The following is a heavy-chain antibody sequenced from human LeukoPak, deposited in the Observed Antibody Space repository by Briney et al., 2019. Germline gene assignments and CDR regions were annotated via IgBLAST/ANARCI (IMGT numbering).Heavy chain of an antibody. D-gene: IGHD2-2*01. CDR2: ISQSGST. CDR1: GGSISSGGYS. CDR3: ARSHCSSTSCYVEEYYMDV. J-gene: IGHJ6*03. V-gene: IGHV4-30-2*01. Sequence: SETLSLTCTVSGGSISSGGYSWSWIRQPPGKGLEWVGYISQSGSTYYNPFLKSRVTISVDRSKNQFSLKLSSVTAADTAVYYCARSHCSSTSCYVEEYYMDVWGKGTTVTVSS.